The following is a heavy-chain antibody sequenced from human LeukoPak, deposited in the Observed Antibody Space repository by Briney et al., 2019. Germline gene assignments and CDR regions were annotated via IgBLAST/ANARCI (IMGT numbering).Heavy chain of an antibody. V-gene: IGHV1-69*13. D-gene: IGHD6-19*01. CDR3: ASLVSGWYEYDYYYYGMDV. Sequence: ASVKVSCKASGGTFSSYAINWVRQAPGQGLEWMGGIIPIFGTVNYAQKFQGRVTITADESTSTVYMELSSLRSEDTAVYYCASLVSGWYEYDYYYYGMDVWGQGTTVTVSS. CDR2: IIPIFGTV. CDR1: GGTFSSYA. J-gene: IGHJ6*02.